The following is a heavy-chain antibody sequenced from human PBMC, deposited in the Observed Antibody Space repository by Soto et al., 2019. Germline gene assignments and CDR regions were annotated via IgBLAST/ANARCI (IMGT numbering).Heavy chain of an antibody. Sequence: QVQLVESGGGVVQPGRSLRLSCAASGFTFSSYGMHWVRQAPGKGLEWVAVIWYDGSNKYYADSVKARFTISRDNSKNTLYLQMNSLRAEDTAVYYCARDLANIVVVPAAYYGMDVWGQGTTVTVSS. J-gene: IGHJ6*02. D-gene: IGHD2-2*01. V-gene: IGHV3-33*01. CDR3: ARDLANIVVVPAAYYGMDV. CDR2: IWYDGSNK. CDR1: GFTFSSYG.